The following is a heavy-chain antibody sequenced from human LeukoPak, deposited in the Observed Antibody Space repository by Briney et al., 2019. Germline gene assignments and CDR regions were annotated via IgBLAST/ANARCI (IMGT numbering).Heavy chain of an antibody. D-gene: IGHD1-7*01. V-gene: IGHV4-39*01. CDR3: ARHQLLGDYSDY. J-gene: IGHJ4*02. CDR2: IYYSGST. CDR1: GGSISSSSYY. Sequence: SETLSLTCTASGGSISSSSYYWGWIRQPPGKGLEWIGSIYYSGSTYYNPSLKSRVTISVDTSKNQFSLKLSSVTAADTAVYYCARHQLLGDYSDYWGQGTLVTATS.